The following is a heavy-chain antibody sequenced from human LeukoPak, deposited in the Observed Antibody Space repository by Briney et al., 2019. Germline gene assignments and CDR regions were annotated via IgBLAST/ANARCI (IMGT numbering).Heavy chain of an antibody. CDR2: IYYSGST. D-gene: IGHD6-13*01. V-gene: IGHV4-59*08. CDR3: ARHSGSSWSYYYYYGMDV. J-gene: IGHJ6*02. Sequence: PSETLSLTCTVSGGSMSPYHWGWIRQPPGKGLEWTGYIYYSGSTNYNPSLKSRVTMSVDTSKNQFSLKLSSVTAADTAVYYCARHSGSSWSYYYYYGMDVWGQGTTVTVSS. CDR1: GGSMSPYH.